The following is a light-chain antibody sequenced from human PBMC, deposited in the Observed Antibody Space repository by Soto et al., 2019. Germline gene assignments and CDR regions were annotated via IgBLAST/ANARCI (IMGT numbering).Light chain of an antibody. Sequence: EIVMTQSPGTLSVSPGERATLSCRASQSISSNLAWYQQKPGQAPRLLIYGASTRATGMSARFSGSGSGTEFALTISSLQSVDFAVYYCQQYNNWPFTFGGGTKVEIK. CDR2: GAS. CDR1: QSISSN. J-gene: IGKJ4*01. CDR3: QQYNNWPFT. V-gene: IGKV3-15*01.